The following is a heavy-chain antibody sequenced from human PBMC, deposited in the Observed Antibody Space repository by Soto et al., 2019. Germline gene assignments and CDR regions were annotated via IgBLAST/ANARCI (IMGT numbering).Heavy chain of an antibody. CDR1: GYTFTTYG. J-gene: IGHJ4*02. V-gene: IGHV1-18*01. CDR3: SREPVAGTYFDY. Sequence: QVQLVQSGAEVKKPGASVKVSCKASGYTFTTYGISWVRQAPGQGLEWMGWINGYNGNTNYAQKLQGRVTMTTDTSTSTAYMELRSRRSDDTAVDYCSREPVAGTYFDYWGQGTLVTVSS. D-gene: IGHD6-19*01. CDR2: INGYNGNT.